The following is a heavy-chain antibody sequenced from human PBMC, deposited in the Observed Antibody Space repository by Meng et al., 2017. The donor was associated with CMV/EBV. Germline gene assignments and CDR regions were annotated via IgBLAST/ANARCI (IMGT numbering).Heavy chain of an antibody. D-gene: IGHD3-22*01. CDR3: ARFDSSGSFLDY. J-gene: IGHJ4*02. Sequence: GESLKISCAASGFTFSSYAMSWVRQAPGKGLEWVSAISGSGGSTYYADSVKGRFTISRDNSKNTLYLQMNSLRAEDTAVYYCARFDSSGSFLDYWGQGTLVTVS. CDR1: GFTFSSYA. V-gene: IGHV3-23*01. CDR2: ISGSGGST.